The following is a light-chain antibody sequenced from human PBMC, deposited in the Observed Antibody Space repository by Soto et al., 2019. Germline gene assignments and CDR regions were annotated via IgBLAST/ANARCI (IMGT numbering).Light chain of an antibody. J-gene: IGLJ3*02. CDR2: ETS. Sequence: QSALTQPASVSGSPGQSITVSCTGTSSDVGSYNLLSWYQQHPGKAPKLILYETSKRPSGVSDRFSGSKSGNTASLTISGLQAEDEADYYCCSYVGNSAVVWLFGGGTQLTVL. CDR1: SSDVGSYNL. V-gene: IGLV2-23*02. CDR3: CSYVGNSAVVWL.